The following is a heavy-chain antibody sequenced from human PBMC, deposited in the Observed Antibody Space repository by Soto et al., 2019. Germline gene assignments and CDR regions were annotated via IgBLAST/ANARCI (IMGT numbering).Heavy chain of an antibody. Sequence: GGSLRLSCAASGFTFSSYGMHWVRQAPGKGLEWVAVIWYDGSNKYYADSVKGRFTISRDNSKNTLYLQMNSLKAEDTAVYYCARGSPRPSYYMDVWGKGTTVTVSS. CDR1: GFTFSSYG. CDR3: ARGSPRPSYYMDV. CDR2: IWYDGSNK. V-gene: IGHV3-33*01. J-gene: IGHJ6*03.